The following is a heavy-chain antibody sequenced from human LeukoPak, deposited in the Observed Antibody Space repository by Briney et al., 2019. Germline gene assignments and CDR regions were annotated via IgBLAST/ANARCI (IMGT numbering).Heavy chain of an antibody. J-gene: IGHJ3*02. V-gene: IGHV5-51*01. Sequence: GESLKISCKGSGYSFTSYWIGWVRQMPGKGLEWMGIMYPGDSDTRYSPSFQGQVTISADKSISTAYLQWSSLKASDTAMYYCARGGSSAYYPLHDGFDIWGQGTMVTVSS. CDR3: ARGGSSAYYPLHDGFDI. D-gene: IGHD6-19*01. CDR2: MYPGDSDT. CDR1: GYSFTSYW.